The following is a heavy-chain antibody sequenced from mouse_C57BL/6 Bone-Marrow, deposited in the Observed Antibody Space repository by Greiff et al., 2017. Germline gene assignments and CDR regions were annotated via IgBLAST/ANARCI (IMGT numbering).Heavy chain of an antibody. Sequence: QVQLQQPGAELVKPGASVKLSCKASGYTFTSYWMHWVKQRPGQGLEWIGMIHPNSGSTNYNEKFKSKATLTVDKSSSTAYMQLSSLTSEDSAVYYCARRGWLLRFEYWGQGTTLTVSS. V-gene: IGHV1-64*01. CDR3: ARRGWLLRFEY. D-gene: IGHD2-3*01. CDR2: IHPNSGST. J-gene: IGHJ2*01. CDR1: GYTFTSYW.